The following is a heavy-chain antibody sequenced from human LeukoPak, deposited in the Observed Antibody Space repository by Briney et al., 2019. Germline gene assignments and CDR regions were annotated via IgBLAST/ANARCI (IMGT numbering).Heavy chain of an antibody. J-gene: IGHJ4*02. CDR1: GLTFSSYA. CDR3: ARSHGDYGYFDY. D-gene: IGHD4-17*01. CDR2: ISYDGSNK. Sequence: QPGGSLRLSCAASGLTFSSYAMHWVRQAPGKGLEWVAVISYDGSNKYYADSVKGRFTISRDNSKTTLYLQMNSLRAEDTAVYYCARSHGDYGYFDYWGQGTLVTVSS. V-gene: IGHV3-30*04.